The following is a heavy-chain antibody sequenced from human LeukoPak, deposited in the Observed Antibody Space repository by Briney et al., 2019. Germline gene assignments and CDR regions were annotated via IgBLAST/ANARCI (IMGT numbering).Heavy chain of an antibody. Sequence: PGGSLRLSCAASGFTFSSYSMNWVRQAPGKGLEWVSSISSSSSYIYYADLVKGRFTISRDNAKNSLYLQMNSLRAEGTAVYYCATMSFIDPWGQGTLVTVSS. V-gene: IGHV3-21*01. CDR1: GFTFSSYS. CDR2: ISSSSSYI. D-gene: IGHD3-10*02. CDR3: ATMSFIDP. J-gene: IGHJ5*02.